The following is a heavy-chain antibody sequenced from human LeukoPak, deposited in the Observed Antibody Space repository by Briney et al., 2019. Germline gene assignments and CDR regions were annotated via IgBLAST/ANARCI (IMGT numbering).Heavy chain of an antibody. V-gene: IGHV3-23*01. CDR3: VKGGGSGFDY. J-gene: IGHJ4*02. D-gene: IGHD3-10*01. CDR1: GFSFSTYA. CDR2: ISDNGDKT. Sequence: GGSLRLSSAASGFSFSTYAMSWVRQAPGKGLEWVSSISDNGDKTYYADSVKGRFTISRDNSRNTVYLQMNDLRAEDTAVYHCVKGGGSGFDYCGQGTLVTVSS.